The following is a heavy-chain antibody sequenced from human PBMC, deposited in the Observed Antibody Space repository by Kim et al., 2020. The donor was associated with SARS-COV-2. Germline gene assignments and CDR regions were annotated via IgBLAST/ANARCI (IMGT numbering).Heavy chain of an antibody. V-gene: IGHV3-23*01. D-gene: IGHD3-10*01. Sequence: GGSLRLSCAASGFTFSSYAMSWVRQAPGKGLEWVSAISGSGGSTYYADSVKGRFTISRDNSKNTLYLQMNSLRAEDTAVYYCAKAGSSITMVQGTSWGQGTLVTVSS. CDR2: ISGSGGST. J-gene: IGHJ5*02. CDR1: GFTFSSYA. CDR3: AKAGSSITMVQGTS.